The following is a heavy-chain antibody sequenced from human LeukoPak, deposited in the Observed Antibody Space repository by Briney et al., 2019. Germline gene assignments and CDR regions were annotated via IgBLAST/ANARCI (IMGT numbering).Heavy chain of an antibody. V-gene: IGHV3-30*03. D-gene: IGHD3-9*01. Sequence: PGRSLRLSCAASGFTFSNYGMHWVRQAPGKGLEWVAVISYDGSNKYYADSVKGRFTISRDNSKNTLYLQMNSLRAEDTAVYYCARGSYYDILTGYCDYWGQGTLVTVSS. J-gene: IGHJ4*02. CDR1: GFTFSNYG. CDR2: ISYDGSNK. CDR3: ARGSYYDILTGYCDY.